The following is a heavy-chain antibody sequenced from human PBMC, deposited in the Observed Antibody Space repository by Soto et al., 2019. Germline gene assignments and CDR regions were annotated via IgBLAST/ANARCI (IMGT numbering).Heavy chain of an antibody. V-gene: IGHV2-5*02. J-gene: IGHJ4*02. CDR1: GFSLPTDRVG. Sequence: QITLKESGPTLVKPTQTLTLTCTFSGFSLPTDRVGVGWIRQPPGKALEWLAVIYWDDTKTYRPSLKSRLTIPKDTSKNQVALTMTDMDAVDTATYYCAHAYGGRSLYWGQGTLVTVSS. D-gene: IGHD1-26*01. CDR2: IYWDDTK. CDR3: AHAYGGRSLY.